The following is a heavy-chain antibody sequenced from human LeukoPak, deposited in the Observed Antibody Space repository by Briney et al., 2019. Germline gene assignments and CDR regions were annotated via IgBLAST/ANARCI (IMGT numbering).Heavy chain of an antibody. D-gene: IGHD3-22*01. CDR2: IITIFGTA. V-gene: IGHV1-69*05. CDR3: ARDTDYDSSGYYLQIDY. CDR1: GGTFRRYA. J-gene: IGHJ4*02. Sequence: SSVKVSRQASGGTFRRYAISGLRQAPAQGREWMGGIITIFGTANYAQKCQGRVTITTEESTSTAYMEMSSLRSEDTAVYYWARDTDYDSSGYYLQIDYWGQGTLVTLSS.